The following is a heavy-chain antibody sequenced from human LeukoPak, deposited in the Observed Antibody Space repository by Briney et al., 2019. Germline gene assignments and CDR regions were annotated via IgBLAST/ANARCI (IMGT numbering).Heavy chain of an antibody. CDR2: IYTSGST. J-gene: IGHJ4*02. CDR1: GGSISSYY. D-gene: IGHD5-12*01. CDR3: ARDVPGGGYQYYFDY. V-gene: IGHV4-4*07. Sequence: SETLSLTCTVSGGSISSYYWSWIRQPAGKGLEWIGRIYTSGSTNCNPSLKSRVTMSVDTSKNQFSLKLSSVTAADTAVYYCARDVPGGGYQYYFDYWGQGTLVTVSS.